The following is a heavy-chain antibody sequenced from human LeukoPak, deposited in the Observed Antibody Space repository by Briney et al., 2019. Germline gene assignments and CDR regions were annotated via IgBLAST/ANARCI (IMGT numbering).Heavy chain of an antibody. D-gene: IGHD3-10*01. CDR3: ESGTPQRWLSF. CDR2: IYYSGTT. Sequence: SGTLSLTCTVSGDSIKSSSYYWAWVRQPPGKGLEWIASIYYSGTTYYNPSLKSRVTISLDTSRNQHSLKLSSVTAADTAIYYCESGTPQRWLSFWGQGTLVTVSS. CDR1: GDSIKSSSYY. V-gene: IGHV4-39*07. J-gene: IGHJ4*02.